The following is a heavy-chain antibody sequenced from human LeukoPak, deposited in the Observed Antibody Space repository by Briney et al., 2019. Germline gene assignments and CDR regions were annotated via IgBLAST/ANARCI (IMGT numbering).Heavy chain of an antibody. CDR3: ARALVMHCTNGVCYEGRLPYYFDY. CDR2: INHSGST. J-gene: IGHJ4*02. V-gene: IGHV4-34*01. D-gene: IGHD2-8*01. Sequence: PSETLSLTCTVSGGSVYTSDYYWGWVRQPPGKGLEWIGEINHSGSTNYNPSLKSRVTISVDTSKNQFSLKLSSVTAADTAVYYCARALVMHCTNGVCYEGRLPYYFDYWGQGTLVTVSS. CDR1: GGSVYTSDYY.